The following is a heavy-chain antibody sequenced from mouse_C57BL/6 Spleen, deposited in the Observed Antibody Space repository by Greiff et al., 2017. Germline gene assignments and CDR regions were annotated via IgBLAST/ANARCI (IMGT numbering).Heavy chain of an antibody. CDR2: IYPGDGDT. D-gene: IGHD2-2*01. Sequence: VKLQESGAELVKPGASVKISCKASGYAFSSYWMNWVKQRPGKGLEWIGQIYPGDGDTNYNGKFKGKATLTADKSSSTAYMQLSSLTSEDSAVYFCARSYGYDEGYFDVWGTGTTVTVSS. V-gene: IGHV1-80*01. J-gene: IGHJ1*03. CDR1: GYAFSSYW. CDR3: ARSYGYDEGYFDV.